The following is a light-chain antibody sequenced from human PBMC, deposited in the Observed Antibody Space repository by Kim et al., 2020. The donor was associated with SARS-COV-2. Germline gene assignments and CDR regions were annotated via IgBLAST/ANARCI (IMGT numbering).Light chain of an antibody. V-gene: IGKV1-9*01. Sequence: ASVGDRVTITRRASQGISSYLAWYQQKPGKAPKLLIYAASTLQGGVPSRFSGSGSGTEFTLTISSLQPEDFATYYCQQLNSYPWTFGQGTKVDIK. CDR3: QQLNSYPWT. J-gene: IGKJ1*01. CDR1: QGISSY. CDR2: AAS.